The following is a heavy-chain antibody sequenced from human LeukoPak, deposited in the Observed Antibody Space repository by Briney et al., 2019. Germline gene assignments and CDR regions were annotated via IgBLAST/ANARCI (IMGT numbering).Heavy chain of an antibody. Sequence: GGSLRLSCAASGFTFSSYSMNWVRQAPGKGLEWVSFISSSSNIYYADSVKGRFTISRDNAKNSLYLQLNSLRAEDTAVYYCARDEVACSSTNCYFVYWGQGTLVTVSS. V-gene: IGHV3-21*01. CDR1: GFTFSSYS. CDR3: ARDEVACSSTNCYFVY. D-gene: IGHD2-2*01. J-gene: IGHJ4*02. CDR2: ISSSSNI.